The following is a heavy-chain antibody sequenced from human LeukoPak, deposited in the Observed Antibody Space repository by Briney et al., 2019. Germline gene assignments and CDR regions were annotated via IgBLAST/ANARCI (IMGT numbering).Heavy chain of an antibody. D-gene: IGHD5-18*01. Sequence: SETLSLTCTVSGGSISSSSYYWGWIRQPPGKGLEWIGSIYYSGSTYYNPSLKSRVTISVDTSKNQFSLKLGSVTAADTAVYYCARRDTAMVKYYFDYWGQGTLVTVSS. CDR1: GGSISSSSYY. CDR2: IYYSGST. V-gene: IGHV4-39*01. J-gene: IGHJ4*02. CDR3: ARRDTAMVKYYFDY.